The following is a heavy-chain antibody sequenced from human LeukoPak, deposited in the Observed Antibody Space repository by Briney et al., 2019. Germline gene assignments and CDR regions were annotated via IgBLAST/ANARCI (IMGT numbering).Heavy chain of an antibody. D-gene: IGHD6-6*01. CDR2: IYHSGST. J-gene: IGHJ5*02. CDR1: GGSISSSNW. Sequence: SGTLSLTCAVSGGSISSSNWWSWVRQPPGKGLEWIGEIYHSGSTNYNPSLKSRVTISVDKSKNQFSLKLSSVTAEDTAVYYCAKDWYSRSSGNWFDPWGQGTLVTVSS. CDR3: AKDWYSRSSGNWFDP. V-gene: IGHV4-4*02.